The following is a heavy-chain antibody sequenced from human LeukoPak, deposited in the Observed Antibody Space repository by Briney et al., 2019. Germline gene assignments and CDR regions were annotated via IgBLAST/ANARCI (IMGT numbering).Heavy chain of an antibody. J-gene: IGHJ1*01. CDR1: GGSISSSSYY. CDR2: IYYSGST. V-gene: IGHV4-39*07. CDR3: ARLQSSGGTFLH. Sequence: ASETLSLTCTVSGGSISSSSYYWGWIRQPPGKGLEWIGSIYYSGSTYYNPSLKSRVTISVDTSKNQFSLKLSSVTAADTAVYYCARLQSSGGTFLHWGQGTLVTVSS. D-gene: IGHD2-15*01.